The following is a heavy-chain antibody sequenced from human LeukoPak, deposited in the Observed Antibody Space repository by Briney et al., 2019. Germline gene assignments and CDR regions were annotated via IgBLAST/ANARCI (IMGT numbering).Heavy chain of an antibody. Sequence: PSETLSLTCAVYGGSFSGYYWSWIRQPPGKGLEWIGEINHSGSTNYNPSLKSRVTISVDTSKNQFSLKLSSVTAADTAVYYCASSKFSTSGYNWNDVGPGDAFDIWGQGTMVTVSS. CDR3: ASSKFSTSGYNWNDVGPGDAFDI. D-gene: IGHD1-20*01. CDR1: GGSFSGYY. J-gene: IGHJ3*02. CDR2: INHSGST. V-gene: IGHV4-34*01.